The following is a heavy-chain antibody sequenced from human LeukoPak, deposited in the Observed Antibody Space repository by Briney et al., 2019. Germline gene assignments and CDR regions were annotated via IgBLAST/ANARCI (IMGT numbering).Heavy chain of an antibody. Sequence: TSETLSLTCTVSGGSISSYYWSWIRQPPGKGLEWIGYIYYSGSTNYNPSLKSRVTISVDTSKNQFPLKLSSVTAADTAVYYCARGVYGPFDYWGQGTLVTVSS. V-gene: IGHV4-59*01. CDR2: IYYSGST. CDR3: ARGVYGPFDY. CDR1: GGSISSYY. J-gene: IGHJ4*02. D-gene: IGHD6-13*01.